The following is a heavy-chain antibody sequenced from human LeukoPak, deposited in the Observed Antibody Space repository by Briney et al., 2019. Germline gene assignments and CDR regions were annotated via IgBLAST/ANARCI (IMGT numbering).Heavy chain of an antibody. CDR2: IYYTGST. CDR1: GGSISSSSYY. D-gene: IGHD2-8*01. V-gene: IGHV4-39*07. CDR3: ARDKEDIVLMVYGNWFDP. J-gene: IGHJ5*02. Sequence: SETLSLTCTVSGGSISSSSYYWGWIRQPPGKGLEWIGSIYYTGSTYYNPSLRSRVTTSVDTSKNQFSLKLSSVTAADTAVYYCARDKEDIVLMVYGNWFDPWGQGTLVTVSS.